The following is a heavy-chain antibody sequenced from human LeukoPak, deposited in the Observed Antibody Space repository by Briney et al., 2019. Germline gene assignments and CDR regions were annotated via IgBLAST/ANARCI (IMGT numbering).Heavy chain of an antibody. D-gene: IGHD3-10*01. CDR3: ASLRGYSAFDI. CDR2: INSDGSST. Sequence: GGSLRLSCAASGFTFSSYWMHWVRQAPGKGLVWVSRINSDGSSTSYADSVKGRFTISRDNAKNTLYLQMNSLRAEDTAVYYCASLRGYSAFDIWGQGTMVTVSS. J-gene: IGHJ3*02. V-gene: IGHV3-74*01. CDR1: GFTFSSYW.